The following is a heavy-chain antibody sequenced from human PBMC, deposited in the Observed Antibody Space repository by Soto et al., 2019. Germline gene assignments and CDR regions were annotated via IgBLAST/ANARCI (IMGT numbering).Heavy chain of an antibody. J-gene: IGHJ4*02. Sequence: GSLRLSCAASGFTFSSYAMHWVRQAPGKGLEWVAVISYDGSNKYYADSVKGRFTISRDNSKNTLYLQMNSLRAEDTAVYYCARDSKGAFNFDYWGQGTLVTVSS. D-gene: IGHD3-16*01. CDR3: ARDSKGAFNFDY. CDR1: GFTFSSYA. CDR2: ISYDGSNK. V-gene: IGHV3-30-3*01.